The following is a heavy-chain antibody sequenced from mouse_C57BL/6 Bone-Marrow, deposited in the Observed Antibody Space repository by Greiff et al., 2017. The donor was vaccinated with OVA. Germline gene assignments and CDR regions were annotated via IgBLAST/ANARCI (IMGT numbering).Heavy chain of an antibody. CDR3: ARENHYYGSSYGYLDV. J-gene: IGHJ1*03. D-gene: IGHD1-1*01. CDR2: IDPSDSYT. Sequence: QVHVKQPGAELVMPGASVKLSCKASGYTFTSYWMHWVKQRPGQGLEWIGEIDPSDSYTNYTQKFKGKSTLTVNKSSSTAYMQLSSLTSEDSAVYYCARENHYYGSSYGYLDVWGTGTTVTVSS. CDR1: GYTFTSYW. V-gene: IGHV1-69*01.